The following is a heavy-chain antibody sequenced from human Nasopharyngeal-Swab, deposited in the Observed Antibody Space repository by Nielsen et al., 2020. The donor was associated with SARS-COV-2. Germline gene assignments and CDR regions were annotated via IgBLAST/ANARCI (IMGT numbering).Heavy chain of an antibody. D-gene: IGHD3-16*02. CDR2: INHSGST. V-gene: IGHV4-34*01. Sequence: WIRQPPGKGLEWIGEINHSGSTNYNPSLKSRVTISVDTSKNQFSLKLSSVTAADTAVYYCARGVWGSYRVTAKGYYYYMDVWGKGTTVTVSS. J-gene: IGHJ6*03. CDR3: ARGVWGSYRVTAKGYYYYMDV.